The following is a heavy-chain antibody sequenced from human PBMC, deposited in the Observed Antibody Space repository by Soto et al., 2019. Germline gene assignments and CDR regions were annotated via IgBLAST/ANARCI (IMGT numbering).Heavy chain of an antibody. V-gene: IGHV1-2*04. D-gene: IGHD6-6*01. CDR2: INPNSGGT. CDR1: GYTFTGYY. Sequence: ASVKVSCKASGYTFTGYYMHWVRQAPGQGLEWMGWINPNSGGTNYAQKFQGWVTMTRETSISTAYMELSRLRSDDTAVYYCARDQGEIGSSSERYYYYGMDVWGQGTTVTVSS. J-gene: IGHJ6*02. CDR3: ARDQGEIGSSSERYYYYGMDV.